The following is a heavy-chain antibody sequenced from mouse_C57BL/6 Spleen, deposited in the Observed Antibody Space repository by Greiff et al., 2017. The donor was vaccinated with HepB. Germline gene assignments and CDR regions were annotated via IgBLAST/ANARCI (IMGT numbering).Heavy chain of an antibody. J-gene: IGHJ4*01. CDR3: TAYYAMDC. Sequence: EVKLQESGAELVRPGASVKLSCTASGFNIKDDYMHWVKQRPEQGLEWIGWIDPENGDTEYASKFQGKATITADTSSNTAYLQLSSLTSEDTAVYYCTAYYAMDCWGQGTSVTVSS. CDR1: GFNIKDDY. V-gene: IGHV14-4*01. CDR2: IDPENGDT.